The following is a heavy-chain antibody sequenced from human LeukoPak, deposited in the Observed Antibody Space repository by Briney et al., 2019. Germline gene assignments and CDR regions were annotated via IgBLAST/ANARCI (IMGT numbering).Heavy chain of an antibody. V-gene: IGHV3-7*01. J-gene: IGHJ4*02. D-gene: IGHD3-10*01. Sequence: GGSLRLSCAASGFTFTSYWMSWVRQAPGKGLEWVTNIKQDGSEEYYVDSVKGRFTISRDNAKNSVYLQMISLRAEDTGVYYCARPLWSSSRGHVGFDYWGQGTLVTVSS. CDR3: ARPLWSSSRGHVGFDY. CDR1: GFTFTSYW. CDR2: IKQDGSEE.